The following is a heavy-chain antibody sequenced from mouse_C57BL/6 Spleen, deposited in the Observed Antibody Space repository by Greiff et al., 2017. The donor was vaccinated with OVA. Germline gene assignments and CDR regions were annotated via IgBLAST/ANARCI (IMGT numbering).Heavy chain of an antibody. J-gene: IGHJ2*01. V-gene: IGHV1-61*01. D-gene: IGHD2-3*01. Sequence: QVQLQQPGAELVRPGSSVKLSCKASGYTFTSYWMDWVKQRPGQGLEWIGNIYPSDHETHYNQKFKDKATLTVDKSSSTDYMQLSSLTSEDSAVYYCASRYYDGRGFDYWGQGTTLTVSS. CDR1: GYTFTSYW. CDR2: IYPSDHET. CDR3: ASRYYDGRGFDY.